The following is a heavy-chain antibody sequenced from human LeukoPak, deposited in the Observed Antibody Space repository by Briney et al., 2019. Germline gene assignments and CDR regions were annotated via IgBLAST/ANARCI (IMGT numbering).Heavy chain of an antibody. CDR1: GFTFSTYW. CDR2: ISSDGSIT. V-gene: IGHV3-74*01. Sequence: PGGSLRLSCAASGFTFSTYWMHWLRQAPGKGLVWVSRISSDGSITGYADSVKGRFTISRDNAKNTLYLQMNSLRAEDTAVYYCARHLNYYLDYWGQGTLVTVSS. J-gene: IGHJ4*02. D-gene: IGHD3-10*01. CDR3: ARHLNYYLDY.